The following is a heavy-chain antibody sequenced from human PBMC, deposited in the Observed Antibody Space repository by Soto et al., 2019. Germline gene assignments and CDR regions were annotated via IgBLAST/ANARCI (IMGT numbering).Heavy chain of an antibody. CDR1: GFTFSSYW. D-gene: IGHD2-2*01. CDR2: IKQDGSEK. Sequence: GGSLRLSCAASGFTFSSYWMSWVRQAPGKGLEWVANIKQDGSEKYYVDSVKGRFTISRDNAKNSLYLQMNSLRAEDTAVYYCARVLIVVVPAADDAFDIWGQGTTVTVS. V-gene: IGHV3-7*01. CDR3: ARVLIVVVPAADDAFDI. J-gene: IGHJ3*02.